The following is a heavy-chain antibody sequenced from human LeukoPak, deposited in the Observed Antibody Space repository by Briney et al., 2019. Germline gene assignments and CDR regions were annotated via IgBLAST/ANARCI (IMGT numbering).Heavy chain of an antibody. CDR2: INPSGGST. J-gene: IGHJ4*02. D-gene: IGHD3-9*01. CDR3: ARGNILTAYYNDY. V-gene: IGHV1-46*01. Sequence: INPSGGSTDFPQEFQGTVTLTRDKSTSTVYMELSSLRSEDTAVYYCARGNILTAYYNDYWGQGTLVTVSS.